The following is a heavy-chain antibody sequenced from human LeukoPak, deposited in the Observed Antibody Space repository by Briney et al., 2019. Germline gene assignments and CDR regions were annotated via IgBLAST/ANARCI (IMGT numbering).Heavy chain of an antibody. CDR3: ARIYSYGTYNWFDP. CDR1: GGSFSGYY. J-gene: IGHJ5*02. V-gene: IGHV4-34*01. CDR2: INHSGST. D-gene: IGHD5-18*01. Sequence: SETLSLTCAVYGGSFSGYYWSWIRQPPGKGLEWIGEINHSGSTNYNPSLKSRVTISVDTSKNQFSPKLSSVTAADTAVYYCARIYSYGTYNWFDPWGQGTLVTVSS.